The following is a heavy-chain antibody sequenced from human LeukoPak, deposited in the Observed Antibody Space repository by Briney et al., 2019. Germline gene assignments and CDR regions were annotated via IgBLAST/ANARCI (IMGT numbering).Heavy chain of an antibody. D-gene: IGHD5-18*01. V-gene: IGHV3-9*01. CDR3: AKDYGLYSYGLDY. CDR2: ISWNSGSI. CDR1: GFTFDDYA. Sequence: SGGSLRLSRAASGFTFDDYAMHWVRQAPGKGLEWVSGISWNSGSIGYADSVKGRFTISRDNAKNSLYLQMNSLRAEDTALYYCAKDYGLYSYGLDYWGQGTLVTVSS. J-gene: IGHJ4*02.